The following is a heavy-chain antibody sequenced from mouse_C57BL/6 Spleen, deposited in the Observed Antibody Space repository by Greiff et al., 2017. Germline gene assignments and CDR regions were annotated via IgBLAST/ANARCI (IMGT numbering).Heavy chain of an antibody. CDR3: AREGLRRDYYAMDY. D-gene: IGHD2-4*01. J-gene: IGHJ4*01. CDR1: GYTFTSYW. V-gene: IGHV1-69*01. CDR2: IDPSDLYT. Sequence: QVQLKQPGAELVMPGASVKLSCKASGYTFTSYWMHWVKQRPGQGLEWIGEIDPSDLYTNYNQKFKGKSTLTVDKSSSTAYMQLSSLTSEDAAVYYCAREGLRRDYYAMDYWGQGTSVTVSS.